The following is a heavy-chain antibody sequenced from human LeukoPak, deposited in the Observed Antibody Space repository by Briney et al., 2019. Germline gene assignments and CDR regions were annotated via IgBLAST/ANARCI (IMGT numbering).Heavy chain of an antibody. Sequence: ASVTVSFTASGYTFTSYGISWVRQAPGQGLEWMGWISAYNGNTNYAQKLQGRVTMTTDTSTSTAYMELRSLRSDDTAVYYCARDLRYYYDSSGYMYYFDYWGQGTLVTVSS. CDR2: ISAYNGNT. D-gene: IGHD3-22*01. V-gene: IGHV1-18*01. CDR1: GYTFTSYG. J-gene: IGHJ4*02. CDR3: ARDLRYYYDSSGYMYYFDY.